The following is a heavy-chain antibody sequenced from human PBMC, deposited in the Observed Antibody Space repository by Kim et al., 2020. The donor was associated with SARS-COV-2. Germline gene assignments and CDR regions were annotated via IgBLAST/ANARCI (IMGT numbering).Heavy chain of an antibody. CDR3: VRTADSWFDP. V-gene: IGHV1-18*01. CDR2: GNA. J-gene: IGHJ5*02. Sequence: GNASYPHSFKGRVTITTDPSASTAYMGVGSLKCADTAVYYCVRTADSWFDPWGQGTLVTVSS.